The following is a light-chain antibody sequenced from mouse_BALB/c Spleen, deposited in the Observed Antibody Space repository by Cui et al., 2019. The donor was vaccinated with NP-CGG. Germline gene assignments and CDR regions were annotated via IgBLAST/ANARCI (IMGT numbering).Light chain of an antibody. V-gene: IGLV1*01. CDR3: ALWYSNHWV. CDR1: TGTVTTSNY. CDR2: GTN. Sequence: QPVLTEAAAFTTSPGETVTLTCRSSTGTVTTSNYANWVQEKPDHLFTGLIGGTNNRAPGVPARFSGSLIGDQAALTITGAQTEDEAIYFCALWYSNHWVFGGGTKLTVL. J-gene: IGLJ1*01.